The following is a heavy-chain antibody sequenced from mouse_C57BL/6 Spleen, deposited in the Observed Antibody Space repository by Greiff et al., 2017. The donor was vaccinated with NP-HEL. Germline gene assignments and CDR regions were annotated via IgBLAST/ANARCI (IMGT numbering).Heavy chain of an antibody. V-gene: IGHV1-76*01. Sequence: VQLKESGAELVRPGASVKLSCKASGYTFTDYYINWVKQRPGQGLEWIARIYPGSGNTYYNEKFKGKATLTAEKSSSTAYMQLSSLTSEDSAVYFCARGGNWVNYYAMDYWGQGTSVTVSS. J-gene: IGHJ4*01. CDR1: GYTFTDYY. D-gene: IGHD4-1*01. CDR2: IYPGSGNT. CDR3: ARGGNWVNYYAMDY.